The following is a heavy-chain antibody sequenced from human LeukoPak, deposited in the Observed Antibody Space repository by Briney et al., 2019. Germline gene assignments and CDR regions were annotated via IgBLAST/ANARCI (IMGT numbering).Heavy chain of an antibody. CDR3: ARGVYLGNGYYFDY. CDR2: MYYTGET. Sequence: PSETLSLTCSVSGDFVGSYYWSWVRQPPGKGLQWIGCMYYTGETHYNPSLQSRVTMSVDTSKNQFSVKLNSVIAADTAMYYCARGVYLGNGYYFDYWGQGTLVTVSS. D-gene: IGHD2-8*01. CDR1: GDFVGSYY. J-gene: IGHJ4*02. V-gene: IGHV4-59*02.